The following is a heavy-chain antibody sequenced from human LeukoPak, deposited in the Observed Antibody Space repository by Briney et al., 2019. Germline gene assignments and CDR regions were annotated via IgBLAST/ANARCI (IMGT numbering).Heavy chain of an antibody. CDR2: ITRKSYGGTT. CDR1: GHTSDDYT. CDR3: SHPGKYDFWSGTF. D-gene: IGHD3-3*01. Sequence: GGSLRLSCTASGHTSDDYTVTWVRQAPGKGLEWVGFITRKSYGGTTEYAASVKGRFTISRDDSKSIAYLEMSSLKTEDTGVYYCSHPGKYDFWSGTFWGQGTLVTVSS. J-gene: IGHJ4*02. V-gene: IGHV3-49*04.